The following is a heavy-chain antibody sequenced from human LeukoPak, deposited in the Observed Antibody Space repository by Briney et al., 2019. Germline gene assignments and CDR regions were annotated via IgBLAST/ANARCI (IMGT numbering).Heavy chain of an antibody. J-gene: IGHJ4*02. Sequence: GGSLRLSCVASGFNFNNYDFHWVRQAPGKGLEWVAFIKFHGHETFYADSVEGRFTFSRDNSRNTLYLQMNSLRPEDTAVYYCARADYYTSGTYRYYFDYWGQGTLVTVSS. CDR1: GFNFNNYD. CDR2: IKFHGHET. CDR3: ARADYYTSGTYRYYFDY. D-gene: IGHD3-10*01. V-gene: IGHV3-30*02.